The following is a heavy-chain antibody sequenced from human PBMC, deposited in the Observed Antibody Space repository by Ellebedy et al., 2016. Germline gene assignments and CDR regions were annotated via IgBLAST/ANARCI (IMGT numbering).Heavy chain of an antibody. CDR1: GFTFGDYG. D-gene: IGHD1-26*01. Sequence: GGSLRLSXTASGFTFGDYGMSWFRQAPGKGLEWIGFVRSKPYGETTDYAASVKGRFTISRDDSKSIAYLQMTSLKTEDTAVYYCSRWGEWELLPRFDSWGQGTLVTVSS. J-gene: IGHJ4*02. CDR3: SRWGEWELLPRFDS. CDR2: VRSKPYGETT. V-gene: IGHV3-49*03.